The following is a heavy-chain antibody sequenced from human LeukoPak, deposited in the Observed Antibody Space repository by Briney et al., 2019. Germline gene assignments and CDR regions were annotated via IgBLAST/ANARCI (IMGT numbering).Heavy chain of an antibody. CDR3: ARSGWSYYYYIYV. CDR2: IYYSGST. V-gene: IGHV4-59*01. J-gene: IGHJ6*03. Sequence: SETLSLTCTVSGGSISSYYWSWIRQPPGKGLEWIGYIYYSGSTNYNPSLKSRVTISVDTSKNQFSLKLSSVTAADTDVYYCARSGWSYYYYIYVWGKGTTVTISS. CDR1: GGSISSYY. D-gene: IGHD6-19*01.